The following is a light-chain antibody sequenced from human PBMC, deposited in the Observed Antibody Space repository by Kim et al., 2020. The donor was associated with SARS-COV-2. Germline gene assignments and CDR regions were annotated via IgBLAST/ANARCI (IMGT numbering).Light chain of an antibody. CDR1: SLRSYY. CDR3: NSRDSNDNVV. J-gene: IGLJ2*01. V-gene: IGLV3-19*01. Sequence: ALEQTVRITCQGDSLRSYYVTWYQQKPGQAPIVVIYGKNNRPSGIPDRFSGSSSGNTASLTITGTQAGDEADYYCNSRDSNDNVVFGGGTQLTVL. CDR2: GKN.